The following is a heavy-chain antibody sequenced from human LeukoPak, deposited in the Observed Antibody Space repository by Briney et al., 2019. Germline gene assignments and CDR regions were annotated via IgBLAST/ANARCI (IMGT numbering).Heavy chain of an antibody. CDR2: VSGSGGSA. D-gene: IGHD2-2*01. CDR3: AKGSVSVVVPAVIPYY. V-gene: IGHV3-23*01. CDR1: GFTFKNYA. Sequence: GGSLRLSCAASGFTFKNYAMSWVRQAPGKGLEWVSGVSGSGGSAYYADSVKGRFTISRDNSKNTLYLQMNSLRAEGTAVYYCAKGSVSVVVPAVIPYYWGQGTLVTVSS. J-gene: IGHJ4*02.